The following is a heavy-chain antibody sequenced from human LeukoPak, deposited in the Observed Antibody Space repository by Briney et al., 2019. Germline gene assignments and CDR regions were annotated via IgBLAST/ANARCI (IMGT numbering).Heavy chain of an antibody. D-gene: IGHD6-19*01. CDR1: GFTFSSYW. CDR2: ISSSSSDI. Sequence: GGSLRLSCAASGFTFSSYWMSWVRQAPGKGLEWVSAISSSSSDIYYTDSVKGRFTISRDNANNFLYLQVSSLRAEDTAVYYCATGYTSGTRIDYWGQGTLVSVSS. J-gene: IGHJ4*02. V-gene: IGHV3-21*01. CDR3: ATGYTSGTRIDY.